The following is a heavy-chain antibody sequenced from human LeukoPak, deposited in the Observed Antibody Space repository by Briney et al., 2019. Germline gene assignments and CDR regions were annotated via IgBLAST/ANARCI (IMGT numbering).Heavy chain of an antibody. CDR2: IWYDGSNK. CDR3: ARDYDFCPRE. D-gene: IGHD3-3*01. J-gene: IGHJ4*02. V-gene: IGHV3-33*01. CDR1: GFTFSSYG. Sequence: GRSLRLSCAASGFTFSSYGMHWVRQAPGKGLEWVAVIWYDGSNKYYADSVKGRFTISRDNSKNSLYLQMNSLRAEDTAVYYCARDYDFCPREWGQGTLVTVSS.